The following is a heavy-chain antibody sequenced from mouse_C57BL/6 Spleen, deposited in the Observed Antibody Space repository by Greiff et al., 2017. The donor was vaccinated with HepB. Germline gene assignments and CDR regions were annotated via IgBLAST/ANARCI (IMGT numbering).Heavy chain of an antibody. CDR3: ARIWSDWYFDV. Sequence: VQLQQSGAELARPGASVKMSCKASGYTFTSYTMHWVKQRPGQGLEWIGYINPSSGYTKYNQKFKDKATLTADKSSSTAYMQLSSLTSADSAVYYCARIWSDWYFDVWGTGTTVTVSS. J-gene: IGHJ1*03. CDR1: GYTFTSYT. V-gene: IGHV1-4*01. CDR2: INPSSGYT.